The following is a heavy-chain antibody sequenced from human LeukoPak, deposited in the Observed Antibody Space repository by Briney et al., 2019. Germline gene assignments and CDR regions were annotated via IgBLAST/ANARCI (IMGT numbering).Heavy chain of an antibody. CDR3: AKDFYDSRGYTIQGVVDF. V-gene: IGHV1-2*02. CDR1: GYIFSDYY. CDR2: INPNSGGT. D-gene: IGHD3-22*01. J-gene: IGHJ4*02. Sequence: ASVKVSCKASGYIFSDYYMQWVRQAPGQGLEWMGWINPNSGGTNYAQKFQGRVTMTRDSSISTAYMELSGLRSDDTAVYYCAKDFYDSRGYTIQGVVDFWGQGTLVTVSS.